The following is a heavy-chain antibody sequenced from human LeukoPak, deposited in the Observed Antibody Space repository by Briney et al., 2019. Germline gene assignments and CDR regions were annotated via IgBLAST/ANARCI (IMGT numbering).Heavy chain of an antibody. J-gene: IGHJ5*02. CDR3: ARVAIAAAHNWFDP. CDR1: GYTFTSYG. Sequence: ASVKVPCKASGYTFTSYGISWVQQAPGQGLEWMGWISAYNGNTNYAQKLQGRVTMTTDTSTSTAYMELRSLRSDDTAVYYCARVAIAAAHNWFDPWGQGTLVTVSS. D-gene: IGHD6-13*01. CDR2: ISAYNGNT. V-gene: IGHV1-18*01.